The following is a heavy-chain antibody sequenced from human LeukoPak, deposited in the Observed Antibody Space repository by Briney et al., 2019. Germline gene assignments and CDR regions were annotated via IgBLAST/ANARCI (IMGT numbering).Heavy chain of an antibody. V-gene: IGHV1-24*01. CDR2: FDPEDGET. CDR3: ATDSLWTATTIWYY. J-gene: IGHJ4*02. D-gene: IGHD4-17*01. CDR1: GYTLTELS. Sequence: ASVKVSCKVSGYTLTELSMHWVRQAPGKGLEWMGGFDPEDGETIYAQKFQGRVTMTEDTSTDTAYMELSSLRSEDTAVYYCATDSLWTATTIWYYWGQGTLVTVSS.